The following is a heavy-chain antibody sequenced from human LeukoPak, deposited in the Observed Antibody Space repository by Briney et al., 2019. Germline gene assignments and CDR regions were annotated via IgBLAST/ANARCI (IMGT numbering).Heavy chain of an antibody. Sequence: ASVKVSCKTSGYTFTGYFLHWVRQAPGQGLEWMGWINTDSGGTNYAQNFQGRVTLTRDTSITTAHMELSTLRSDDTALYYCARDKPGYSSYYDYWAREPWSPSPQ. CDR2: INTDSGGT. D-gene: IGHD6-13*01. V-gene: IGHV1-2*02. CDR1: GYTFTGYF. J-gene: IGHJ4*02. CDR3: ARDKPGYSSYYDY.